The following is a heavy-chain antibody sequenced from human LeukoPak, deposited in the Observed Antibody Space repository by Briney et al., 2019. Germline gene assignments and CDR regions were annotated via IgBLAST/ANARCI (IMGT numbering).Heavy chain of an antibody. Sequence: SQTLSLTCTVSGGSISSGGYYWSWIRQHPGKGLEWIGYIYYSGSTYYNPSLKSRVTISVDTSKNQFSLKLSSVTAADTAVYYCATSDDAYSGTEEYWGQGTLVTVSS. CDR1: GGSISSGGYY. J-gene: IGHJ4*02. V-gene: IGHV4-31*03. CDR3: ATSDDAYSGTEEY. CDR2: IYYSGST. D-gene: IGHD1-26*01.